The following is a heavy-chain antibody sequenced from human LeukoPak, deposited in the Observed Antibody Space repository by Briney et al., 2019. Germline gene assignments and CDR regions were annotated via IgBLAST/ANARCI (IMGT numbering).Heavy chain of an antibody. Sequence: GGSLRLSCSVSGFTFSIYVMHWVRQAPGKGLEYVSAISSNGDNTYYADSVKGRLTISRDNSKNTLYLQMSSLRADDTAVYYCVRGTGYWGQGTLVTVSS. V-gene: IGHV3-64D*06. CDR3: VRGTGY. CDR1: GFTFSIYV. CDR2: ISSNGDNT. J-gene: IGHJ4*02.